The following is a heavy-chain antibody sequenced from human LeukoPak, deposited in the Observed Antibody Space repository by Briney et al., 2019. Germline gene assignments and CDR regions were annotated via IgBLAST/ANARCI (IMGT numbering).Heavy chain of an antibody. CDR3: ARENYYDSSGIDY. CDR1: GGSLSSYY. V-gene: IGHV4-4*07. CDR2: FYTSGST. Sequence: PSETLSLTFTVSGGSLSSYYWTWIRQPAGKGLEWIGRFYTSGSTNYNPSLKSRVTMSVDTSKNQFSLKLSSVTAADTAVYYCARENYYDSSGIDYWGQGTLVTVSS. J-gene: IGHJ4*02. D-gene: IGHD3-22*01.